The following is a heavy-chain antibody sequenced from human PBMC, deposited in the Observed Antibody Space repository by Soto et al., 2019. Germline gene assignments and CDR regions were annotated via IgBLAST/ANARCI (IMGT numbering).Heavy chain of an antibody. CDR1: GDTISTGGYS. J-gene: IGHJ5*02. CDR3: ARGEGIAAAGTTGWFDP. Sequence: PSETLSLTCAVSGDTISTGGYSWAWIRQPPGKPLEWIGHTYHSGNPYYNPSLKSRVIISVDRSKNQFSLKLSSVTAADTAVYYCARGEGIAAAGTTGWFDPWGQGTLVTVSS. CDR2: TYHSGNP. V-gene: IGHV4-30-2*01. D-gene: IGHD6-13*01.